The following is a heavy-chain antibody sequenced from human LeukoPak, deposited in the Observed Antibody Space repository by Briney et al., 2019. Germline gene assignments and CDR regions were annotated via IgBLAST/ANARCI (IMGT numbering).Heavy chain of an antibody. CDR1: GYTFNDNY. V-gene: IGHV1-2*02. D-gene: IGHD3-10*01. J-gene: IGHJ4*02. Sequence: ASVKVSCKASGYTFNDNYIHWVRQAPGQGLEWMGWINPKSGATSYAQKFQGRVTMTRDTSITTAYMELNSLTSDDTAVFYCAKDSSYYGSGSYHNSDYWGQGTLVTVSS. CDR3: AKDSSYYGSGSYHNSDY. CDR2: INPKSGAT.